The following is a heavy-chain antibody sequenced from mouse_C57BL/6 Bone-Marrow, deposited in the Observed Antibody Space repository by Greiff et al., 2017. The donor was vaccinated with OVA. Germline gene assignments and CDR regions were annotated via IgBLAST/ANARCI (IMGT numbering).Heavy chain of an antibody. V-gene: IGHV5-9-1*02. J-gene: IGHJ1*03. CDR1: GFTFSSYA. D-gene: IGHD1-1*01. CDR3: TRDRTTVVAPCWYFDV. Sequence: DVHLVESGEGLVKPGGSLKLSCAASGFTFSSYAMSWVRQTPEKRLEWVAYISSGGDYIYYADTVKGRFTISRDNARHTLYLHMSSLKYEDTAMYYWTRDRTTVVAPCWYFDVWGTGTTVTVSS. CDR2: ISSGGDYI.